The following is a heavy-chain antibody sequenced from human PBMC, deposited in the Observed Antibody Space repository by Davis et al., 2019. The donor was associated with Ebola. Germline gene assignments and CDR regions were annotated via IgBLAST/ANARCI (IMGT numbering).Heavy chain of an antibody. J-gene: IGHJ4*02. V-gene: IGHV1-24*01. CDR2: FNPEEAET. D-gene: IGHD6-13*01. Sequence: AASVKVSCKVSGYTLTDLSMHWVRQAPGEGLEWMGGFNPEEAETIYAQKFQGRVTMTEDTSTDTAYMEMSGLRSEDTAVYYCATRSGRSWYIYWGQGTLVIVSS. CDR1: GYTLTDLS. CDR3: ATRSGRSWYIY.